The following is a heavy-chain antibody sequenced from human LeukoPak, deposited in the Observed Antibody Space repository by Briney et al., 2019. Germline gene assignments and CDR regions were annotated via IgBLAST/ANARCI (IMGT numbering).Heavy chain of an antibody. D-gene: IGHD6-19*01. CDR3: ARDWAVAAPYEYFQH. V-gene: IGHV1-2*02. CDR1: AFTFTSYG. J-gene: IGHJ1*01. CDR2: INPNSGGT. Sequence: GASVKVSCKASAFTFTSYGISWVRLAPGQGLEWMGWINPNSGGTNYAQKFQGRVTMTRDTSISTAYMELSRLRSDDTAVYYCARDWAVAAPYEYFQHWGQGTRVTVSS.